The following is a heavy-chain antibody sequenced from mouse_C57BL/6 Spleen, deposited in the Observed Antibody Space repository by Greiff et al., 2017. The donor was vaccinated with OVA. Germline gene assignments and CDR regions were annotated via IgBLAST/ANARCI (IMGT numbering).Heavy chain of an antibody. J-gene: IGHJ3*01. CDR2: INPNNGGT. CDR3: ARGDYGSRGFAD. CDR1: GYTFTDYY. D-gene: IGHD1-1*01. V-gene: IGHV1-26*01. Sequence: VQLQQSGPELVKPGASVKISCKASGYTFTDYYMNWVKQSHGKSLEWIGDINPNNGGTSYNQKFKGKATLTVDKSSSTAYMELRSLTSEDSAVYYCARGDYGSRGFADWGQGTLVTVSA.